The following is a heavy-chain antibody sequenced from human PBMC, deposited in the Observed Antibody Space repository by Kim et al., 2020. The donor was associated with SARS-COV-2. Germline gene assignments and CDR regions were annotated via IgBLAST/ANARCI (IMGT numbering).Heavy chain of an antibody. V-gene: IGHV1-18*01. CDR2: ISIYTGHT. D-gene: IGHD6-19*01. CDR3: AIGSAGWYVDY. J-gene: IGHJ4*02. Sequence: ASVKVSCKLSDYMFARNPINWVRQAPGQGLEWMGWISIYTGHTNYEQKLQDRVTMTTDTSTTTAYMELRSLRSDDTAVYYCAIGSAGWYVDYWGQGTLVTVSS. CDR1: DYMFARNP.